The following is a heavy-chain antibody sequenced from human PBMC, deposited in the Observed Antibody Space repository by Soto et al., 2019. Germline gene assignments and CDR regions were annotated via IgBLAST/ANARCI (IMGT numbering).Heavy chain of an antibody. D-gene: IGHD3-3*01. J-gene: IGHJ4*02. V-gene: IGHV1-58*01. CDR3: AAETYYDFWSGYPNFDY. CDR1: GFTFTSSA. Sequence: SVKVSCKASGFTFTSSAVQWVRQARGQRLEWIGWIVVGSGNTNYAQKFQERVTITRDMSTSTAYMELSSLRSEDTAVYYCAAETYYDFWSGYPNFDYWGQGTLVTAPQ. CDR2: IVVGSGNT.